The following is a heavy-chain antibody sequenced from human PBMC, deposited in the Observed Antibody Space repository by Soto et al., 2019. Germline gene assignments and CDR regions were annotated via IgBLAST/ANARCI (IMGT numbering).Heavy chain of an antibody. CDR1: GAALNSGNYY. CDR3: ARLRIATNNYKWFDP. J-gene: IGHJ5*02. V-gene: IGHV4-31*03. D-gene: IGHD2-21*01. CDR2: IYVTGAV. Sequence: PSETLSLTCSVSGAALNSGNYYWSWIRQVPGKGLEWIGHIYVTGAVDYNPSLRVRITISQDTSERQFSLNLRLVTAADTAVYYCARLRIATNNYKWFDPWGRGTLVNVSS.